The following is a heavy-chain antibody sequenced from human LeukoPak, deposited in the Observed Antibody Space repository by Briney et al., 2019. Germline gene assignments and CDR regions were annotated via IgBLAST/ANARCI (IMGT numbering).Heavy chain of an antibody. CDR1: GYTFTGYY. Sequence: ASVKVSCKASGYTFTGYYMHWVRQAPGQGLEWMGWINPNSGGTNYAQKFQGRVTMTRDTSISTAYMELSRLRSDDTAVYYCARVRCYTCYSDYWGQGTLVTVSS. CDR3: ARVRCYTCYSDY. D-gene: IGHD2-2*02. CDR2: INPNSGGT. V-gene: IGHV1-2*02. J-gene: IGHJ4*02.